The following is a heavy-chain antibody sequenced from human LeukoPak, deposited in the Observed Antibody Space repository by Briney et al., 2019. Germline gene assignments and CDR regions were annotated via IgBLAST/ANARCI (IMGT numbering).Heavy chain of an antibody. CDR3: ARDKFGDGYNYWGY. CDR1: GITVSSDY. J-gene: IGHJ4*02. Sequence: PGGSLRLSCATSGITVSSDYMSWVRQAPGKGLEWVSVIYRDGSTYYADSVKGRFTISRDNSKNTLYLQMNSLRAEDTAVYYCARDKFGDGYNYWGYWGQGTLVTVSS. CDR2: IYRDGST. V-gene: IGHV3-66*01. D-gene: IGHD5-24*01.